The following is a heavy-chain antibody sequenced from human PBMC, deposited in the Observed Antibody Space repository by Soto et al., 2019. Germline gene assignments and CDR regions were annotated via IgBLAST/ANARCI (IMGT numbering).Heavy chain of an antibody. D-gene: IGHD2-15*01. CDR2: INPNSGGT. J-gene: IGHJ5*02. CDR1: GYTFTGYY. Sequence: ASVKVSCKASGYTFTGYYMHWVRQAPGQGLEWMGWINPNSGGTNYAQKFQGWVTMTRDTSISTAYMELSRLRSDDTAVYYCARGDGYCSGGSCADNWFEPWGHGTLVTVSS. V-gene: IGHV1-2*04. CDR3: ARGDGYCSGGSCADNWFEP.